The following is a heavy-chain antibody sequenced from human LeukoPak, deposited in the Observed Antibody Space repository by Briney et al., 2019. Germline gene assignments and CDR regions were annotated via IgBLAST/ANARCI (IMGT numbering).Heavy chain of an antibody. J-gene: IGHJ4*02. CDR2: ISGGGETT. Sequence: PGGSLRLSCAASGFTFNNYAMNWVRQAPGKGLEWVSSISGGGETTYYADSAKGRFTISRDNSQNTLYLQMNSLRGEDTDLYYCARDYADYVGYFFFDYWGQGTLITVSS. D-gene: IGHD4-17*01. V-gene: IGHV3-23*01. CDR3: ARDYADYVGYFFFDY. CDR1: GFTFNNYA.